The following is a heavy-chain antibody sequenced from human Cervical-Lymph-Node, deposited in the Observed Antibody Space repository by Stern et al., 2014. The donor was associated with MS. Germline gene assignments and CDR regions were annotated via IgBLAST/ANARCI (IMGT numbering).Heavy chain of an antibody. CDR3: AREGGYTSSWFDY. D-gene: IGHD6-13*01. V-gene: IGHV1-46*01. J-gene: IGHJ4*02. Sequence: VQLVESGAEVKKPGASVKVSCKASGYTFTRYYMHWVRQAPGQGLEWMGIISPSRDSTSYAQKCQGRVTMTRDTSTSTVYMELSSLGSEDTAVYYCAREGGYTSSWFDYWGQGTLVTVSS. CDR1: GYTFTRYY. CDR2: ISPSRDST.